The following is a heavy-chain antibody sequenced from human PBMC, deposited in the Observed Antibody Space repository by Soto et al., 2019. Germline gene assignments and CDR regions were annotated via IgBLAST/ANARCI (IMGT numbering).Heavy chain of an antibody. CDR2: IYYSGSN. J-gene: IGHJ4*02. CDR3: ASEVDTTNASDY. CDR1: GGSISSSSYY. Sequence: SETLSLTCTVSGGSISSSSYYWGWIRQPPGKGLEWIGSIYYSGSNYYNPSLKSRVTISVDTSKNQFSLKLSSVTAADTAVYYCASEVDTTNASDYWGQGTLVTVSS. D-gene: IGHD1-1*01. V-gene: IGHV4-39*01.